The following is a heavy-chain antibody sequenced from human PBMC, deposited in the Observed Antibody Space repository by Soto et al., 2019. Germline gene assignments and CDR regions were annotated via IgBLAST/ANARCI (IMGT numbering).Heavy chain of an antibody. CDR3: ARGPSYSDSYFDH. Sequence: QVQLVESGGGAVQPGGSRRLSCAASEFTFSNYAMHWVRQAPGKGLQWLAVISYDGNNKYYADSVEGRFTISRGNSKNTVYLQMNSLRLEDTAVYYCARGPSYSDSYFDHWGQGTLVTVSS. J-gene: IGHJ4*02. CDR1: EFTFSNYA. D-gene: IGHD4-17*01. CDR2: ISYDGNNK. V-gene: IGHV3-30*03.